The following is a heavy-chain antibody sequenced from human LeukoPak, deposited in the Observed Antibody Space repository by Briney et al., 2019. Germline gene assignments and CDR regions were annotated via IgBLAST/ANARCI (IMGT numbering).Heavy chain of an antibody. D-gene: IGHD1-26*01. J-gene: IGHJ4*02. V-gene: IGHV1-2*02. CDR1: GGTFSSYA. Sequence: ASVKVSCKASGGTFSSYAISWVRQAPGQGLEWMGWINPNSGGTNYAQKFQGRVTMTRDTSISTAYMELSRLRSDDTAVYYCASGVGATCYDYWGQGTLVTVSS. CDR2: INPNSGGT. CDR3: ASGVGATCYDY.